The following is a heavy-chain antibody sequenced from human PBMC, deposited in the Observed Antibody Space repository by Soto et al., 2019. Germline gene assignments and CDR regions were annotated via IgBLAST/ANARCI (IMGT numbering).Heavy chain of an antibody. D-gene: IGHD4-17*01. Sequence: QVQLVQSGAEVKKPGSSVKVSCKASGGTFSSYAISWVRQAPGQGLEWMGGFIPIFGTANYAQKFQGRVTITADESTSTAYMELSSLRSEDTAVYYCAGSLTVTTQLYWYFDLWGRGTLVTVSS. CDR2: FIPIFGTA. J-gene: IGHJ2*01. V-gene: IGHV1-69*01. CDR3: AGSLTVTTQLYWYFDL. CDR1: GGTFSSYA.